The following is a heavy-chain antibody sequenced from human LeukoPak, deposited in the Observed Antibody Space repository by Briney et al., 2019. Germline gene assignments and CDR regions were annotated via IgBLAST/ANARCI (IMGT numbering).Heavy chain of an antibody. J-gene: IGHJ4*02. Sequence: GASVTVSFTCSVYTFTTYDINWVRQAPGQGLEWMGWMNPNSGYTGFAQKFQGRVTFTRATSISTAYMELSSLRSEDTAVYYCARVAGSIAYWGQGTLVTVSS. CDR2: MNPNSGYT. D-gene: IGHD6-19*01. CDR1: VYTFTTYD. V-gene: IGHV1-8*03. CDR3: ARVAGSIAY.